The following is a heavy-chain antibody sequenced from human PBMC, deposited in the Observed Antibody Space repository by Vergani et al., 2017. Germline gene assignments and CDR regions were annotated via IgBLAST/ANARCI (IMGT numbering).Heavy chain of an antibody. CDR2: IYYSGST. Sequence: QLQLQESGPGLVKPSATLSLTCSVSGASIRSSNYYWGWIRQPPGKGLEWIASIYYSGSTYYNPSIKSRVTISVDTSKNQFSLKLSSVTAADTAVYFCARHSTVEWLVKLGWIAPWGQGILVTVSS. D-gene: IGHD6-19*01. V-gene: IGHV4-39*01. CDR1: GASIRSSNYY. CDR3: ARHSTVEWLVKLGWIAP. J-gene: IGHJ5*02.